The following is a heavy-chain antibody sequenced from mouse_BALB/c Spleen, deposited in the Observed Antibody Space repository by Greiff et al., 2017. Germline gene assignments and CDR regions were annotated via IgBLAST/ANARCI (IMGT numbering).Heavy chain of an antibody. D-gene: IGHD1-1*01. V-gene: IGHV1-69*02. CDR2: IDPSDSYT. Sequence: VQLQESGAELVKPGASVKLSCKASGYTFTSYWMHWVKQRPGQGLEWIGEIDPSDSYTNYNQKFKGKATLTVDKSSSTAYMQLSSLTSEDSAVYYCARGTTVVATFDYWGQGTTLTVSS. CDR3: ARGTTVVATFDY. CDR1: GYTFTSYW. J-gene: IGHJ2*01.